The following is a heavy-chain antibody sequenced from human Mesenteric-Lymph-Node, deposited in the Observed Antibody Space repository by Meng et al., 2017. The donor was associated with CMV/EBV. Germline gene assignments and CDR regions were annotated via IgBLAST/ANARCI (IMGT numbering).Heavy chain of an antibody. D-gene: IGHD3-3*01. J-gene: IGHJ5*02. CDR2: IYYSGST. CDR3: ARRQTFWSGALLPNWFDP. Sequence: SETLSLTCTVSGGSIRSYYWSWIRQPPGKGLEWIGYIYYSGSTNYNPSLKSRVTISVDTSKNQFSLKLSSVSAADTAVYYCARRQTFWSGALLPNWFDPWGQGTLVTVSS. V-gene: IGHV4-59*12. CDR1: GGSIRSYY.